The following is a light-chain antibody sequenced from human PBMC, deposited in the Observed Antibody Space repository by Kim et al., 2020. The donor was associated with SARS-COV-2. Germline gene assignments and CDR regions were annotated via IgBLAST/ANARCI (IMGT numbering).Light chain of an antibody. Sequence: PGERATRSCRASQSGSSNLAWYQQKPGQAPRLLIDGASTRATGIPARFSGSGSGTEFTLTISSLQSEDFAVYYCQQYNNWPSLTFGGGTKVDIK. J-gene: IGKJ4*01. CDR2: GAS. CDR1: QSGSSN. CDR3: QQYNNWPSLT. V-gene: IGKV3-15*01.